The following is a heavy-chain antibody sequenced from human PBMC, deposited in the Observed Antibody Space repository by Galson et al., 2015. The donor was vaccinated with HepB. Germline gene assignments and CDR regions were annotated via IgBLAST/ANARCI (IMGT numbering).Heavy chain of an antibody. D-gene: IGHD6-19*01. CDR2: ISSSSSYI. V-gene: IGHV3-21*01. Sequence: SLRLSCAASGFTFSSYSMNWVRQAPGKGLEWVSSISSSSSYIYYADSVKGRFTISRDNAKNSLYLQMNSLRAEDTAVYYCARVFFWVAVAGYFDYWGQGTLVTVSS. J-gene: IGHJ4*02. CDR3: ARVFFWVAVAGYFDY. CDR1: GFTFSSYS.